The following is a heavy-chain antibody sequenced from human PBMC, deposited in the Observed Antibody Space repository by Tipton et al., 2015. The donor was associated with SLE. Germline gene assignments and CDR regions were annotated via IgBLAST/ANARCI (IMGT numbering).Heavy chain of an antibody. CDR3: ARGRTMIGHNWFDP. CDR1: GDSISSGGFS. CDR2: TYHSGHT. J-gene: IGHJ5*02. D-gene: IGHD3-22*01. Sequence: TLSLTCAVSGDSISSGGFSWSWIRQPPGKGLEWIGYTYHSGHTYYNPSLKSRVTISVDRSTNQFSLKLTSVTAADTAVYYCARGRTMIGHNWFDPWGQGTLVTVSS. V-gene: IGHV4-30-2*01.